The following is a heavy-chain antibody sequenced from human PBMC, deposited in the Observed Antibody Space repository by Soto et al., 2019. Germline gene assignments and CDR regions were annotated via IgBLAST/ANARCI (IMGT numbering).Heavy chain of an antibody. Sequence: GGFLRLSCAASGFTFSDAWMNWVRQAPGKGLEWVGRIKSKTDGGTTDYAAPVKGRFTISRDDSENTLYLQMNSLETEDTALYYCSTMDQMLRYHYYYMDVWGRGTTVTVSS. D-gene: IGHD2-2*01. CDR3: STMDQMLRYHYYYMDV. V-gene: IGHV3-15*01. J-gene: IGHJ6*03. CDR1: GFTFSDAW. CDR2: IKSKTDGGTT.